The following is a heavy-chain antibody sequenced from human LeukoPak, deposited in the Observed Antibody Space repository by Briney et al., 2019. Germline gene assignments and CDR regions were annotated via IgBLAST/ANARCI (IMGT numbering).Heavy chain of an antibody. CDR2: TYYRSTWYN. D-gene: IGHD2-2*01. J-gene: IGHJ5*02. Sequence: SQTLSLTCAISGDSVLSNSVTWNWIRQSPSRGLEWLGRTYYRSTWYNDYAVSVRGRITVNPDTSKNQFSLHLNSVTPEDTAVYYCARRLTQYDCFDPWGQGILVTVSS. CDR3: ARRLTQYDCFDP. CDR1: GDSVLSNSVT. V-gene: IGHV6-1*01.